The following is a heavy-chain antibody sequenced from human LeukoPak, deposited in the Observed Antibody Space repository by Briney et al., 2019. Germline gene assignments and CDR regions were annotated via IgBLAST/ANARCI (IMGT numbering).Heavy chain of an antibody. CDR3: ARADELYYDILTGYYISPLGGLMGPLDY. CDR2: ISAYNGNT. Sequence: ASVKVSCKASGYTFTSYAMNWVRQAPGQGLEWMGWISAYNGNTNYAQKLQGRVTMTTDTSTSTAYMELRSLRSDDTAVYYCARADELYYDILTGYYISPLGGLMGPLDYWGQGTLVTVSS. J-gene: IGHJ4*02. V-gene: IGHV1-18*01. CDR1: GYTFTSYA. D-gene: IGHD3-9*01.